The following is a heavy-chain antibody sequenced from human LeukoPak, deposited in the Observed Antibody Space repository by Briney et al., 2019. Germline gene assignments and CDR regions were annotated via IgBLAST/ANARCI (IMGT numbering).Heavy chain of an antibody. CDR2: ISGSGGAT. D-gene: IGHD3-10*01. CDR1: GFTFNTYG. CDR3: ARGGVDHYGSGTYYLMYYFDH. J-gene: IGHJ4*02. V-gene: IGHV3-23*01. Sequence: GGSLRLSCAASGFTFNTYGMSWVRQAPGKGLEWVSGISGSGGATYYADSVKGRFTVSRDDPHNTLYLQMNSVRAEDTAVYFCARGGVDHYGSGTYYLMYYFDHWGQGALVTVSS.